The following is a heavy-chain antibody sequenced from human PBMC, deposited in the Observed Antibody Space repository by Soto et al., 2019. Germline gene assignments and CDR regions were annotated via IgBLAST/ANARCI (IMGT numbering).Heavy chain of an antibody. J-gene: IGHJ4*02. V-gene: IGHV3-33*01. D-gene: IGHD1-26*01. CDR3: ARDREMRRVGAPVNY. Sequence: GGSLRLSCAASGFTFSTYSIHWVRQAPGKGLEWLAIIWYDGSNSYYADSVKGRFTISRDNSKNAVYLQMSSLRAEDTAVYYCARDREMRRVGAPVNYWGQGTLVTVSS. CDR1: GFTFSTYS. CDR2: IWYDGSNS.